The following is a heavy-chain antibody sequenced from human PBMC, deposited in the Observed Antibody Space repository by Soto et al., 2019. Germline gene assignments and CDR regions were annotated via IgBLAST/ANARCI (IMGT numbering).Heavy chain of an antibody. CDR3: ARDRIAVAATCDY. D-gene: IGHD2-15*01. V-gene: IGHV3-23*01. J-gene: IGHJ4*01. CDR2: ISGGGGKT. Sequence: GGSLRLSCAASGFTFSNYAMSWVRQPPEKGLEWVSSISGGGGKTYYADSVKGRFIISRDNSKNTLYLQMNSLRAEDTAVYYCARDRIAVAATCDYWGHGTLVTSPQ. CDR1: GFTFSNYA.